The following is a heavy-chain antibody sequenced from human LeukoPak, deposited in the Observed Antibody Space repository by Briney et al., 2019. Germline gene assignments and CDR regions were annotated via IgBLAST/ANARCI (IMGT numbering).Heavy chain of an antibody. CDR3: ARGISWAPLYYYYYYMDV. J-gene: IGHJ6*03. CDR1: GGSFSGYY. V-gene: IGHV4-34*01. CDR2: INHSGST. Sequence: SETLSLTCAVYGGSFSGYYWSWIRQPPGKGLEWIGEINHSGSTNYNPSLKSRVTISVDTSKNQFSLKLSSVTAADTAVYYCARGISWAPLYYYYYYMDVWGKGTTVTVSS. D-gene: IGHD1-26*01.